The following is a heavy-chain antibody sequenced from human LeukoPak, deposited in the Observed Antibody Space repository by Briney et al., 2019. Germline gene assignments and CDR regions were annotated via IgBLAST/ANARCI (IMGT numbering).Heavy chain of an antibody. CDR1: GFTFSSYA. J-gene: IGHJ4*02. CDR2: ISGSGGST. CDR3: AKDLKVRYSAYGCFDY. Sequence: PGGSLGLSCAASGFTFSSYAMSWVRQAPGKGLEWVSAISGSGGSTYYADSVKGRFTISRDNSKNTLYLQMNSLRAEDTAVYYCAKDLKVRYSAYGCFDYWGQGTLVTVSS. D-gene: IGHD5-12*01. V-gene: IGHV3-23*01.